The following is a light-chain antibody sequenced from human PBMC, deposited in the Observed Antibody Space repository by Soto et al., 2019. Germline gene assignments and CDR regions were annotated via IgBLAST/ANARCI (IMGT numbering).Light chain of an antibody. CDR1: SSNIGAGYD. CDR3: QSYDSSLSEV. J-gene: IGLJ1*01. CDR2: GNS. Sequence: QSVLTQSPSVSGAPGQRVTISCTGSSSNIGAGYDVHWYQQLPGTAPKLLIYGNSNRPSGVPDRFSGSKSGTSASLAITGLQAEDEADYYCQSYDSSLSEVFGTGTKLTVL. V-gene: IGLV1-40*01.